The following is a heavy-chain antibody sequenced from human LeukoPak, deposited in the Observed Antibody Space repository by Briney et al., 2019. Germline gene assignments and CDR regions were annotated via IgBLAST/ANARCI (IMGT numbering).Heavy chain of an antibody. CDR3: TRALGYCSGGSCTGDY. CDR2: ISSSSSYI. Sequence: GGSLRLSCAASGFTFSSYSMNWVRQAPGKGLEWVSSISSSSSYIYYADSVKGRFTISRDNAKNSLYLQMNSLRAEDTAVYYCTRALGYCSGGSCTGDYWGQGTLVTVSS. CDR1: GFTFSSYS. D-gene: IGHD2-15*01. V-gene: IGHV3-21*01. J-gene: IGHJ4*02.